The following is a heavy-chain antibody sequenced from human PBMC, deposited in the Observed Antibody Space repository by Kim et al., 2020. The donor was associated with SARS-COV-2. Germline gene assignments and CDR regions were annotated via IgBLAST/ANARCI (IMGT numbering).Heavy chain of an antibody. CDR3: AKDGLRAGSSILY. D-gene: IGHD6-13*01. CDR2: ISYDGSNK. CDR1: GFTFSSYG. V-gene: IGHV3-30*18. Sequence: GGSLRLSCAASGFTFSSYGMHWVRQAPGKGLEWVAVISYDGSNKYYADSVKGRFTISRDNSKNTLYLQMNSLRAEDTAVYYCAKDGLRAGSSILYWGQGTLVTVSS. J-gene: IGHJ4*02.